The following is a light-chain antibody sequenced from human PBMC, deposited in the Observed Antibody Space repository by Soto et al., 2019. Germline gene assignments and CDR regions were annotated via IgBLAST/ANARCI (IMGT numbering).Light chain of an antibody. V-gene: IGLV2-14*01. CDR1: SSDVGGYKY. CDR2: EVT. J-gene: IGLJ1*01. CDR3: TSYASSSTQV. Sequence: QSALTQPASVSGSPGQSITISCTGTSSDVGGYKYVSWYQQHPGTAPRLIIYEVTNRPSGVSNRFSGSKSGDTASLTISGLQAEDEADYYCTSYASSSTQVFGTGTKVTVL.